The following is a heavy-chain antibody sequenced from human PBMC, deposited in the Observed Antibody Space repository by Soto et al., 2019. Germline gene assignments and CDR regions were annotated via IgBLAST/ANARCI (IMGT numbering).Heavy chain of an antibody. CDR2: MNPNSGNT. D-gene: IGHD6-13*01. J-gene: IGHJ3*02. CDR3: ARERSHSSSVSDGLDI. Sequence: ASVKVSCKASGYIFTSYDVNWVRQSTGQGLEWMGWMNPNSGNTGYAQKLQGRVTMTRNTSINTAYMELSSLRSEDTAVYYCARERSHSSSVSDGLDIWGQGTMVTVSS. V-gene: IGHV1-8*01. CDR1: GYIFTSYD.